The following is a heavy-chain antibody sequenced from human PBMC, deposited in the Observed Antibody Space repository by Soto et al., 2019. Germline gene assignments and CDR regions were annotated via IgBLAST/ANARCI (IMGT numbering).Heavy chain of an antibody. CDR3: AKSVNRQLVQYGMDV. J-gene: IGHJ6*01. V-gene: IGHV3-23*01. D-gene: IGHD4-17*01. CDR2: ISGSGDAT. CDR1: GFTFSNYA. Sequence: EVQLLESGGGLVQPGGSRRLSCVASGFTFSNYAMTWVRQAPGRGLEWVSAISGSGDATRYADSVKGRFAISRDNSRNTLYLQMNSLRAEDTAVYYCAKSVNRQLVQYGMDVW.